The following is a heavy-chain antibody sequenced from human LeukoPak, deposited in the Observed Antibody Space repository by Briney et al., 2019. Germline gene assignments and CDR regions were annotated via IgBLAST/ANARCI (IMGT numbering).Heavy chain of an antibody. Sequence: ASVKVSCKASGYTFTSYAMHWVRQAPGQRLEWMGWINAGNGNTKYSQEFQGRVTITRDTSTSTAYMELRSLRSDDTAVYYCARDGDYYGSGSYYDWGQGTLVTVSS. CDR2: INAGNGNT. CDR1: GYTFTSYA. D-gene: IGHD3-10*01. V-gene: IGHV1-3*01. CDR3: ARDGDYYGSGSYYD. J-gene: IGHJ4*02.